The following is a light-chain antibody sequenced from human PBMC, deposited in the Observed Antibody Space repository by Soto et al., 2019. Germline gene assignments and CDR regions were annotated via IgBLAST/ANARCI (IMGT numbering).Light chain of an antibody. J-gene: IGKJ5*01. CDR1: QSARSS. Sequence: TQSPATLSLSPGERGTLSFMAIQSARSSLGWYQQKPGQAPRLLIYDASNRAAGIPARFRGSGSGTDFTLTISSLEPEDFAIYYCQQRQYWPPITFGQGTRLEI. CDR3: QQRQYWPPIT. CDR2: DAS. V-gene: IGKV3-11*01.